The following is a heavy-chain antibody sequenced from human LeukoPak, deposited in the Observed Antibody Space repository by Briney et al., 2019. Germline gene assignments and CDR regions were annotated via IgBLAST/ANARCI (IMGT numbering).Heavy chain of an antibody. D-gene: IGHD4/OR15-4a*01. CDR2: ISSSGST. V-gene: IGHV4-61*02. J-gene: IGHJ5*02. Sequence: SQTLSLTCTVSGDSISSGDYYWSWIRQPAGKGLEWIGRISSSGSTNYNPSLKSRVTISVDTPKNQFSLKLSSVTAADTAVYYCVRGPYGASISKWFDPWGQGTQVIVSP. CDR1: GDSISSGDYY. CDR3: VRGPYGASISKWFDP.